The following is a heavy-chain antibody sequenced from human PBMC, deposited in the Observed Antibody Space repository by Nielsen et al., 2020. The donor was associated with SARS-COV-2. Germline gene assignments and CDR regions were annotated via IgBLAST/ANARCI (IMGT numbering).Heavy chain of an antibody. J-gene: IGHJ6*02. V-gene: IGHV1-46*01. CDR2: INPSGGST. D-gene: IGHD5-18*01. Sequence: ASVKVSCKASGYTFTSYYMHWVRQAPGQGLEWMGIINPSGGSTSYAQKFQGRVTMTTDTSTSTAYMELRSLRSDDTAVYYCARRIQLWPEYYYYGMDVWGQGTTVTVSS. CDR1: GYTFTSYY. CDR3: ARRIQLWPEYYYYGMDV.